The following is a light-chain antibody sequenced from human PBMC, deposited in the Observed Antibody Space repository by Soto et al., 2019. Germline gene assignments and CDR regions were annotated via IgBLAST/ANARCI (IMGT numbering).Light chain of an antibody. V-gene: IGKV3-15*01. J-gene: IGKJ2*01. CDR3: QQYNNWPPIT. CDR1: QSVSRN. CDR2: GAS. Sequence: EFVLTQYTGTLSLSPGERATLSCRASQSVSRNLAWYQQRPGQAPRLHIYGASTRATGIPARFSGSGSGTEFTLTISSLQSEDFAVYYCQQYNNWPPITFGQRSMVDVK.